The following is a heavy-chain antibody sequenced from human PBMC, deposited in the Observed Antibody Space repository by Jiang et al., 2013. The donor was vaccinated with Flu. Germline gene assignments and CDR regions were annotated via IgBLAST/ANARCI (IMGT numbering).Heavy chain of an antibody. J-gene: IGHJ6*01. Sequence: SGAEVKKPGASVKASCKASGYSFTSYDLNWVRQAPGRGLEWVGWVNPNSANTDYAEKFQGRISLTGNTSINTVYLELSSLTSDDTAVYYCARLPGAYADYFYFGVDV. D-gene: IGHD4-17*01. V-gene: IGHV1-8*02. CDR3: ARLPGAYADYFYFGVDV. CDR1: GYSFTSYD. CDR2: VNPNSANT.